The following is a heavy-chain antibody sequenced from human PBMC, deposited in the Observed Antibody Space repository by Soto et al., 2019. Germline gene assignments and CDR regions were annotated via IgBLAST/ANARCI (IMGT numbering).Heavy chain of an antibody. V-gene: IGHV3-21*01. D-gene: IGHD3-16*01. CDR1: GFTFSSHT. J-gene: IGHJ4*02. CDR2: ISATGSDI. CDR3: ARGYDVVRVPVAILVGDFDH. Sequence: EVDLVESGGGLAKPGGALRLSCTDSGFTFSSHTMNWVRQAPGKGLEWVSSISATGSDIYYGDSVMGRFTISRDNAKNSLYLQLNNLRVEDTAVYYCARGYDVVRVPVAILVGDFDHWGQGTVVTVSS.